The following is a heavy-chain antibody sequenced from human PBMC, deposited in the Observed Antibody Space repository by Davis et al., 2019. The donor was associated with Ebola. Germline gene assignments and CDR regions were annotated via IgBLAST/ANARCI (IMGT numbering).Heavy chain of an antibody. D-gene: IGHD4-17*01. CDR3: ASTMTTVTTGWFDP. CDR1: GYTFTSYG. CDR2: IIPILGIA. J-gene: IGHJ5*02. Sequence: ASVKVSCKASGYTFTSYGISWVRQAPGQGLEWMGRIIPILGIANYAQKLQGRVNMTTDTSTSTAYMELRSLRSDDTAVYYCASTMTTVTTGWFDPWGQGTLVTVSS. V-gene: IGHV1-18*01.